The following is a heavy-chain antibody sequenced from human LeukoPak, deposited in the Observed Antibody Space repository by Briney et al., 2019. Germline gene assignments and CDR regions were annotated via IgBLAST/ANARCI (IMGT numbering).Heavy chain of an antibody. V-gene: IGHV4-4*02. Sequence: PSGTLSLTCAVSGGSISSSNWWSWVRQPPGKGLEWIGYFYNSGSSTYNPSLKSRVTISVDTSKEQFSLKVNSVAAADTAVYYCTRGAGWLIDYWGQGILVTVSS. CDR1: GGSISSSNW. CDR2: FYNSGSS. CDR3: TRGAGWLIDY. J-gene: IGHJ4*02. D-gene: IGHD3-16*01.